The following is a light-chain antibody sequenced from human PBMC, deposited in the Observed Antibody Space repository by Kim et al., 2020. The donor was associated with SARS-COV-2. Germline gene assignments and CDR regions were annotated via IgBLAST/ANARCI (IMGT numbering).Light chain of an antibody. CDR1: TGAVTGGYY. Sequence: PGGTATPPCASSTGAVTGGYYPNWFQQKPGQAPRALIYSTSNKRSWTPARFSGSLLGGKAALTLSGVQPEDEAEYYCLLYYGGAWVFGGGTQLTVL. CDR3: LLYYGGAWV. J-gene: IGLJ3*02. V-gene: IGLV7-43*01. CDR2: STS.